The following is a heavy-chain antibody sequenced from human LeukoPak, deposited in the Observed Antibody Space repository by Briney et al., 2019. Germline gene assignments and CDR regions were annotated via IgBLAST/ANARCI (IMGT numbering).Heavy chain of an antibody. J-gene: IGHJ6*03. D-gene: IGHD3-3*01. CDR3: AAGGGWDPSFGVVTHIDA. Sequence: GSLRLSCVTSGFTFSGYWMHWVRQGPEKGLELVSRIDNDGHGIIYADSVKGRFTTSRDNVKNTLYLQMNSLRVEDTAVYYCAAGGGWDPSFGVVTHIDAWGKGTTAVVS. CDR1: GFTFSGYW. V-gene: IGHV3-74*01. CDR2: IDNDGHGI.